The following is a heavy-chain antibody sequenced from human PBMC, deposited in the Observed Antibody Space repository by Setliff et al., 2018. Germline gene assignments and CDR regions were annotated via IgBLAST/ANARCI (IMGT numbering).Heavy chain of an antibody. CDR2: ISSSGSTT. V-gene: IGHV3-11*04. Sequence: PGGSLRLSCAASGFTFSDHYMTWIRQAPGKGLEWVSYISSSGSTTLYADSLKGRFTISRDNSKNTLYLQMNSLRAEDTAVYYCARHPSSGSYYGGSIFYFDDWGPGILVTVSS. CDR1: GFTFSDHY. D-gene: IGHD1-26*01. J-gene: IGHJ4*02. CDR3: ARHPSSGSYYGGSIFYFDD.